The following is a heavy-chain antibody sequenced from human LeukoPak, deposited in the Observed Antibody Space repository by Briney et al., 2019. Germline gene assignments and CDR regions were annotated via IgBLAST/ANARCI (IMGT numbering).Heavy chain of an antibody. CDR3: ARPCYFDWLLFDY. J-gene: IGHJ4*02. V-gene: IGHV1-69*04. CDR1: GGTFSSSA. D-gene: IGHD3-9*01. Sequence: ASVKVSCKASGGTFSSSAISWVRQAPGQGLEWMGRIIPILGIANYAQKFQGRVTITADKSTSTAYMELSSLRSEDTAVYYCARPCYFDWLLFDYWGQGTLVTVSS. CDR2: IIPILGIA.